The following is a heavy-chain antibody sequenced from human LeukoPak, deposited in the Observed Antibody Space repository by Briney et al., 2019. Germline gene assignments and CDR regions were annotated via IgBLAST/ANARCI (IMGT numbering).Heavy chain of an antibody. Sequence: GGSLRLSCAASGFTFSSYAMSWVRQAPGKGLEWVSAISGSGGSTYYADSVKGRFTISRDNSKNSLYLQMNSLRAEDTAVYYCARGGWELDAFDYWGQGTLVTVSS. CDR2: ISGSGGST. CDR3: ARGGWELDAFDY. J-gene: IGHJ4*02. D-gene: IGHD1-26*01. V-gene: IGHV3-23*01. CDR1: GFTFSSYA.